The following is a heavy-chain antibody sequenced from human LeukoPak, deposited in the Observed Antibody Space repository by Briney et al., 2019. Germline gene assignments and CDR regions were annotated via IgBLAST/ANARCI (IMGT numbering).Heavy chain of an antibody. D-gene: IGHD2-21*01. J-gene: IGHJ6*03. V-gene: IGHV4-30-2*01. Sequence: PSQTLSLTCTVSGGSISSGGYYWSWIRQPPGKGLEWIGYIYHSGSTYYNPSLKSRVTISVDRSKNQFSLKLSSVTAADTAVYYCARSYCGGDCYYLGYYYYYMDVWGKGTTVTVSS. CDR2: IYHSGST. CDR1: GGSISSGGYY. CDR3: ARSYCGGDCYYLGYYYYYMDV.